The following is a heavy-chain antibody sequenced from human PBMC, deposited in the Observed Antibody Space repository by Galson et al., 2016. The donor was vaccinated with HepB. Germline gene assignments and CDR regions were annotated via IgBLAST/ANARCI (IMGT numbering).Heavy chain of an antibody. Sequence: SLRLSCAATGLTFSNYAMPWVRQAPGKGLEWVSSISGDTTTTNYAHPVQGRFTISRDNSNNTFYLQMNSLRAEDTASYYCAKGGGSTWYISPHFVDPWGQGTLVTVSS. J-gene: IGHJ5*02. CDR3: AKGGGSTWYISPHFVDP. CDR2: ISGDTTTT. V-gene: IGHV3-23*01. D-gene: IGHD6-13*01. CDR1: GLTFSNYA.